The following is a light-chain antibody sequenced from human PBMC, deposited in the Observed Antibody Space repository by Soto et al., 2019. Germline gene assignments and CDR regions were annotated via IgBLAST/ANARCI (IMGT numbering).Light chain of an antibody. CDR2: ELT. V-gene: IGLV2-14*03. Sequence: QSALTQPASVSGSPGQTITISCAGSSRDIGDSRFVAWYQQLPGKAPKLIIYELTSRPSGVSHRFSGSKSGNTASLTISGLQTEDEGDYFCSSDSSGSTLGVFGGGTKLTVL. CDR3: SSDSSGSTLGV. CDR1: SRDIGDSRF. J-gene: IGLJ3*02.